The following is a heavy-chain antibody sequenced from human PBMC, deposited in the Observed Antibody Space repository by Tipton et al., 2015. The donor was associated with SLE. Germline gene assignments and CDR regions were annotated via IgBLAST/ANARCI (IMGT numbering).Heavy chain of an antibody. J-gene: IGHJ4*02. CDR1: GASISSRLYY. Sequence: TLSLTCSVSGASISSRLYYWGWIRPPPGKGLEWIGYIHYSGGTLYNPSLKSRVTISLDKSKNQFSLKLSSVTAADTAVYYCARYYGSGTYFDSWGQGTLVTVYS. CDR3: ARYYGSGTYFDS. CDR2: IHYSGGT. V-gene: IGHV4-61*05. D-gene: IGHD3-10*01.